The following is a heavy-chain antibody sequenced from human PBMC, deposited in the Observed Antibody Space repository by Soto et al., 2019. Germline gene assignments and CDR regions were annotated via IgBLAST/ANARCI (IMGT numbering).Heavy chain of an antibody. V-gene: IGHV2-5*02. D-gene: IGHD3-22*01. CDR2: IYWDEDK. Sequence: QITLKESGPPLVKPTQNLTLTCTLSGFSLITNGVGVGWIRQPPGKALEWLALIYWDEDKRYSTSLKRRLTITRDTSKNQVVLTMTNMVPVDTATYYCAHKPKDYDSSGFGYWGQGTLVTVSS. CDR1: GFSLITNGVG. CDR3: AHKPKDYDSSGFGY. J-gene: IGHJ4*02.